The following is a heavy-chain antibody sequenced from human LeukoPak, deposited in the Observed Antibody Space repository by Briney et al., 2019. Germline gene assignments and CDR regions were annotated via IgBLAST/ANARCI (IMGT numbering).Heavy chain of an antibody. D-gene: IGHD1-26*01. Sequence: KASETLSLTCTVPGGSISSSTYYWGWIRQPPGKGLEWVGSIYYSGSTYYNPSLRSRVTISVDTSKNQFSLKLSSVSAADTAVYYCARHRPEYSGDNFDYWGQGTLVTVSS. J-gene: IGHJ4*02. V-gene: IGHV4-39*01. CDR3: ARHRPEYSGDNFDY. CDR2: IYYSGST. CDR1: GGSISSSTYY.